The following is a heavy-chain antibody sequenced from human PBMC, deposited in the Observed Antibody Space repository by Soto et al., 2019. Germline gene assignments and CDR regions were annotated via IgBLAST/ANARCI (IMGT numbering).Heavy chain of an antibody. D-gene: IGHD2-15*01. CDR3: ARAGGYCSGGSCYKRYYYYCMYG. CDR2: IYHSGST. CDR1: GGSISSGGYS. J-gene: IGHJ6*02. V-gene: IGHV4-30-2*01. Sequence: SETLSLTCAVSGGSISSGGYSWSWIRQPPGKGLEWIGYIYHSGSTYYNPSLKSRVTISVDRSKNQFSLKLSSVTAADTAVYYCARAGGYCSGGSCYKRYYYYCMYGWGPGTTVSVSS.